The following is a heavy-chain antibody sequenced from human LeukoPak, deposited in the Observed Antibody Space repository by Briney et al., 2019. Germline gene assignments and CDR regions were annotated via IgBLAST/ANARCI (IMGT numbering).Heavy chain of an antibody. J-gene: IGHJ4*02. CDR2: ISSGSSPK. Sequence: PGGSLRLSCAASGFTFDIYGMNWIRQAPGKGLEWVSHISSGSSPKYYADSVRGRFTISRDNAKKSLYLQMNNLRVEDTAVYYCARGDDGAYWGQGTLVTVSS. CDR3: ARGDDGAY. V-gene: IGHV3-48*04. CDR1: GFTFDIYG. D-gene: IGHD3-16*01.